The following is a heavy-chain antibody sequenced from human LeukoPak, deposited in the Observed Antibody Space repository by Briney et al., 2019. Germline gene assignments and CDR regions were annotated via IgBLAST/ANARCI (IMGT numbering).Heavy chain of an antibody. D-gene: IGHD3-22*01. Sequence: PSETLSLTCTVSGGSISSYYWSWIRQPPGKGLEWVSAISDSGGRTFYADSVKGRFTISRDNSKNTLYLQINSLRAEDTAVYYCAKDSYDTSIWGQGTLVTVSA. J-gene: IGHJ4*02. V-gene: IGHV3-23*01. CDR2: ISDSGGRT. CDR1: GGSISSYY. CDR3: AKDSYDTSI.